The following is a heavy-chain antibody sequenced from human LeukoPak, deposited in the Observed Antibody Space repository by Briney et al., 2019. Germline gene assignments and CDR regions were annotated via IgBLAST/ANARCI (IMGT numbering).Heavy chain of an antibody. V-gene: IGHV1-18*01. D-gene: IGHD6-6*01. Sequence: ASVKVSCKASGYTFTDFGISWVRQAPGQGLEWMGWISAYNGDTNYAQKLQGRVTMTRNTAISIAYMELSSLRSEDTAVYYCARSRYSSTSFLYYGMDVWGQGTTVTVS. CDR3: ARSRYSSTSFLYYGMDV. CDR1: GYTFTDFG. J-gene: IGHJ6*02. CDR2: ISAYNGDT.